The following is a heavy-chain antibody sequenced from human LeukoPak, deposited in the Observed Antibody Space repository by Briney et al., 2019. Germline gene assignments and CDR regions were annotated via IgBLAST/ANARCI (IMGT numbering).Heavy chain of an antibody. D-gene: IGHD6-19*01. CDR2: ISYDGSNE. J-gene: IGHJ4*02. Sequence: GGSLRLSCAASGFTFSSYGMHWVRQAPGKGLEWVAVISYDGSNEYYGDSANGRFTISRDNSKNTLYLQMNSLKTEDTAVYYCTTRAVAGSSPYWGQGTLVTVSS. CDR1: GFTFSSYG. V-gene: IGHV3-30*03. CDR3: TTRAVAGSSPY.